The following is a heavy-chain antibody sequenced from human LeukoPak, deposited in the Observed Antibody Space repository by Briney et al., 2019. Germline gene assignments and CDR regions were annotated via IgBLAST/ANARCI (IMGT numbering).Heavy chain of an antibody. J-gene: IGHJ5*02. D-gene: IGHD2-2*01. CDR3: ARGIVVVPAAPWFDP. V-gene: IGHV4-31*03. CDR2: IYYSGST. CDR1: GGSISSSSYY. Sequence: SETLSLTCTVSGGSISSSSYYWGWIRQPPGKGLEWIGYIYYSGSTYYNPSLKSRVTISVDTSKNQFSLKLSSVTAADTAVYYCARGIVVVPAAPWFDPWGQGTLVTASS.